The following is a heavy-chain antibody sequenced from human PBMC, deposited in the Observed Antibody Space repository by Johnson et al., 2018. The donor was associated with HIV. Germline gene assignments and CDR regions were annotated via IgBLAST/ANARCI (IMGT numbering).Heavy chain of an antibody. D-gene: IGHD3-9*01. J-gene: IGHJ3*02. CDR3: ATVYYDILTGYYYDAFDI. Sequence: VQLVESGGGLVQPGRSLRLSCAASGFTFDDYAMHWVRQTPGKGLEWVSGINWNSGSMGYADSVKGRFTISRDNAKNSLYLQMNSLRAEDTAFYYCATVYYDILTGYYYDAFDIWGQGTMVTVSS. V-gene: IGHV3-9*01. CDR2: INWNSGSM. CDR1: GFTFDDYA.